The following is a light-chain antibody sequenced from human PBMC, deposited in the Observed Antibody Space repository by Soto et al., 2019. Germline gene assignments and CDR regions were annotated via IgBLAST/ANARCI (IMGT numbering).Light chain of an antibody. J-gene: IGKJ2*01. CDR3: QQASNPPYT. CDR2: GAS. V-gene: IGKV1-12*01. CDR1: QPIANW. Sequence: DIQMTQSPSSLSVSVGERVTITCRASQPIANWLAWYQQRPGHAPALLIHGASTLHSGVPPRFSGTGSGTDFTLNITSLQPEDLATYFCQQASNPPYTFGQGTKLE.